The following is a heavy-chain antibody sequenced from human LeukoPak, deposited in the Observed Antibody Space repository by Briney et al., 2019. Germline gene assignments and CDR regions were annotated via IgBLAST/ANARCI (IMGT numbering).Heavy chain of an antibody. CDR1: GDSFSSNSAA. D-gene: IGHD4-23*01. CDR2: TYYRSKWYN. J-gene: IGHJ4*02. V-gene: IGHV6-1*01. Sequence: SQTLSLTCAISGDSFSSNSAAWNWIRQSPSRGLEWLGRTYYRSKWYNDYAVSVKSRITINPDTSKNQFSLQLNSVTPEDTAVYYCARERGYGGNSVRHFDYWGQGTLVTVSS. CDR3: ARERGYGGNSVRHFDY.